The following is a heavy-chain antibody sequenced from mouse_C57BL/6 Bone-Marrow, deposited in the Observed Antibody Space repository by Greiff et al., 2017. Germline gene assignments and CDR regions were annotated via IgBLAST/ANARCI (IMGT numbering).Heavy chain of an antibody. CDR3: ARFYDYDGYAMDY. CDR1: GYTFTDYY. D-gene: IGHD2-4*01. V-gene: IGHV1-76*01. J-gene: IGHJ4*01. CDR2: IYPGSGNT. Sequence: QVQLQQSGAELVRPGASVKLSCKASGYTFTDYYINWVKQRPGQGLEWIARIYPGSGNTYYNEKFKGKATLTAEKSSSTAYMQLSSLTSEDSAVYCCARFYDYDGYAMDYWGQGTSVTVSS.